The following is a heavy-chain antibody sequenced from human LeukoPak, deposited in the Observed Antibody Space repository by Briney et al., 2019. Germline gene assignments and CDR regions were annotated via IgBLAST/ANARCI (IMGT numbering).Heavy chain of an antibody. D-gene: IGHD1-26*01. Sequence: PSETLSLTCAVSGVSISSGGYSWSWIRQPPGKGLEWIGYIYHSGSTYYNPSLKSRVTISVDRSKNQFSLKLSSVTAADTAVYYCARGGSGGSYFDYWGQGTLVTVSS. CDR3: ARGGSGGSYFDY. J-gene: IGHJ4*02. V-gene: IGHV4-30-2*01. CDR2: IYHSGST. CDR1: GVSISSGGYS.